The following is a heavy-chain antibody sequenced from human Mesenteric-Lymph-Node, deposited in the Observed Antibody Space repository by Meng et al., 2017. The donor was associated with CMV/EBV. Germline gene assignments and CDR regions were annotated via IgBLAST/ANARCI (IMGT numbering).Heavy chain of an antibody. D-gene: IGHD6-19*01. Sequence: SLVDDVVTWFRLHPGKGLEWIGDIYHSGNTHYNPSLKSRVTISVDTSKNQFSLKLSSVTAADTAVYYCARSTWYSSGWSRGRYFDLWGRGTLVTVSS. CDR1: SLVDDV. J-gene: IGHJ2*01. CDR3: ARSTWYSSGWSRGRYFDL. V-gene: IGHV4-34*01. CDR2: IYHSGNT.